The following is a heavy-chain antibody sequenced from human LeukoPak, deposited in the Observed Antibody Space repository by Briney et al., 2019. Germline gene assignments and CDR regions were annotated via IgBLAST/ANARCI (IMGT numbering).Heavy chain of an antibody. CDR1: GYSISSGYY. J-gene: IGHJ5*02. CDR2: IYHSGNT. D-gene: IGHD2-15*01. V-gene: IGHV4-38-2*02. CDR3: ARRVVVVAATYNWFDP. Sequence: PSETLSLTCTVSGYSISSGYYWGWIRQPPGKGLEWIGSIYHSGNTYYNPSLKSRVTISVDTSKNQFSLKLSSVTAADTAVYYCARRVVVVAATYNWFDPWGQGTLVTVSS.